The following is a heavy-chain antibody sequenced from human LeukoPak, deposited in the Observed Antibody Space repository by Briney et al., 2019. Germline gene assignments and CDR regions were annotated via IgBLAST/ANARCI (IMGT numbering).Heavy chain of an antibody. Sequence: PGGSLRLSCAASGFTFSSYNMNWVRQAPGKGLEWVSSISDNSRSMYYADSVKGRFTISRDNAKNSLFLQMNSPRAEDTAVYYCARESGEAFDIWGQGTMVTVSS. CDR2: ISDNSRSM. J-gene: IGHJ3*02. CDR1: GFTFSSYN. CDR3: ARESGEAFDI. D-gene: IGHD7-27*01. V-gene: IGHV3-21*01.